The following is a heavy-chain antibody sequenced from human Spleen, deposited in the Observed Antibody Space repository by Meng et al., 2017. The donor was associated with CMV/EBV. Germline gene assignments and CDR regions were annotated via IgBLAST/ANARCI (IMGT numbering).Heavy chain of an antibody. Sequence: GGSLRLSCAASGFTFSSYAMHWVRQAPGKGLEWVAVIWYDGSYKYYADSVKGRFTISRDNSKNTLFLQMNSLRAEDTAIYYCAKMDDFWSGYYGHYYYGMDVWGQGTTVTVSS. CDR3: AKMDDFWSGYYGHYYYGMDV. CDR2: IWYDGSYK. D-gene: IGHD3-3*01. CDR1: GFTFSSYA. J-gene: IGHJ6*02. V-gene: IGHV3-33*08.